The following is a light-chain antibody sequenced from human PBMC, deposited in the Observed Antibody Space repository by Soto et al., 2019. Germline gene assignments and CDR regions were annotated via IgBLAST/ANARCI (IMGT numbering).Light chain of an antibody. Sequence: IQMTPSHSALPASVVEIVSVTCRASQCVSNWLAWYQHKPGKAPRLLIYDVSSLESAVQSRFSGSGSGTEVILNISSLQADDFATYYCQKYDSYSWTFGQGTKVDIK. CDR1: QCVSNW. CDR2: DVS. J-gene: IGKJ1*01. CDR3: QKYDSYSWT. V-gene: IGKV1-5*01.